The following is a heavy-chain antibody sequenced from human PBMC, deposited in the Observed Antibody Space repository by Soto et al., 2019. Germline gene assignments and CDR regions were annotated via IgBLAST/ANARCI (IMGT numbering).Heavy chain of an antibody. CDR3: ARPTRPWVAATIYFAY. CDR1: GFSLSNARMG. CDR2: IFSNDEK. V-gene: IGHV2-26*01. D-gene: IGHD1-26*01. J-gene: IGHJ4*02. Sequence: QVTLKESGPVLVKPTETLTLTCTVSGFSLSNARMGVSWIRQPPGKALEWLAHIFSNDEKSYSTSLKSRLTISKDTSNSQVVLTMTGMEPVDTATYYCARPTRPWVAATIYFAYWGQGTLVTVSS.